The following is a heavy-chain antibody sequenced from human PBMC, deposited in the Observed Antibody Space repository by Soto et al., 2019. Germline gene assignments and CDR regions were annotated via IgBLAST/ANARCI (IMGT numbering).Heavy chain of an antibody. Sequence: QVQLQESGPGLVKPSGTLSLTCGVSSGSISSSNWWTWVRQPPGKGLEWIGEIYHSGSTNYNPSLKSRVTMSVDKSKNQFSLKLNFVTAADTAVYYCARLMGDPSGYSFDYWGQGILVTVSS. CDR2: IYHSGST. CDR1: SGSISSSNW. D-gene: IGHD5-12*01. V-gene: IGHV4-4*02. J-gene: IGHJ4*02. CDR3: ARLMGDPSGYSFDY.